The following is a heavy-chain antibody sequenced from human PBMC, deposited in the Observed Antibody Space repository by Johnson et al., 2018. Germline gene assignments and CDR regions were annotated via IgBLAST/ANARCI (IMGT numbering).Heavy chain of an antibody. Sequence: QVQLVQSGGGVVQPGRSLRLSCAVSGFTFSNYGMHWVRQAPGKGLEWVAVISYDGSNKYYADSVKGRFTMSRDNSKNTLYLQMNSLRTEDTPLYYRASCGGGCYGAEYFQQWGRGTLVTVSS. V-gene: IGHV3-30*03. D-gene: IGHD2-21*02. CDR2: ISYDGSNK. CDR1: GFTFSNYG. J-gene: IGHJ1*01. CDR3: ASCGGGCYGAEYFQQ.